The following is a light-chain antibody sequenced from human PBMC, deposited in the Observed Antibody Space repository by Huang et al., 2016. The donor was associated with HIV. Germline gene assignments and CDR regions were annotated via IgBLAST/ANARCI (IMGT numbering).Light chain of an antibody. V-gene: IGKV3-15*01. J-gene: IGKJ1*01. CDR2: GAS. CDR1: QSVCSN. Sequence: EIVMTQSPATLSVSPGERATLSCRASQSVCSNLAVYKHKTGQAPRLLIYGASTRATGIPARFSGRASGTEFTLTISSLQSEDFAVYYCHQYNNWPPWTFGQGTKVEIK. CDR3: HQYNNWPPWT.